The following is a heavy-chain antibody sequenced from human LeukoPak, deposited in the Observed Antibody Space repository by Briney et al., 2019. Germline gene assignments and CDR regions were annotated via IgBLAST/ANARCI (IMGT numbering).Heavy chain of an antibody. CDR2: IYYSGST. CDR3: ARDLGVVRGVHYFDY. Sequence: SETLSLTCTVSGGSISSYYWSWIRQPPGKGLEWIGYIYYSGSTNYNPSLKSRVTISVDTSKNQFSLKLSSVTAADTAVYYCARDLGVVRGVHYFDYWGQGTLVTVSS. V-gene: IGHV4-59*01. D-gene: IGHD3-10*01. J-gene: IGHJ4*02. CDR1: GGSISSYY.